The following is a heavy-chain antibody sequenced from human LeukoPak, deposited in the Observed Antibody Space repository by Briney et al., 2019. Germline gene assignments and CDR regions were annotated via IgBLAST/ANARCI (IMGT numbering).Heavy chain of an antibody. CDR1: GFTFSSYA. CDR3: ARDSAFYSGSGSYYGLDY. CDR2: ISYDGSNK. J-gene: IGHJ4*02. Sequence: PGGSLRLSCAASGFTFSSYAMHWVRQAPGKGLEWVAVISYDGSNKYYADSVKGRFTISRDNSKNTLYLQMNSLRAEDTAVYYCARDSAFYSGSGSYYGLDYWGQGTLVTVSS. V-gene: IGHV3-30*04. D-gene: IGHD3-10*01.